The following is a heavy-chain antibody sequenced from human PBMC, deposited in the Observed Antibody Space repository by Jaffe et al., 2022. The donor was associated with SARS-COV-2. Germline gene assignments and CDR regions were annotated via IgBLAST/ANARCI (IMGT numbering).Heavy chain of an antibody. J-gene: IGHJ6*02. CDR2: ISAYNGNT. D-gene: IGHD6-19*01. CDR1: GYTFTSYG. CDR3: ARDGRGFSSGQYYYYYYGMDV. V-gene: IGHV1-18*01. Sequence: QVQLVQSGAEVKKPGASVKVSCKASGYTFTSYGISWVRQAPGQGLEWMGWISAYNGNTNYAQKLQGRVTMTTDTSTSTAYMELRSLRSDDTAVYYCARDGRGFSSGQYYYYYYGMDVWGQGTTVTVSS.